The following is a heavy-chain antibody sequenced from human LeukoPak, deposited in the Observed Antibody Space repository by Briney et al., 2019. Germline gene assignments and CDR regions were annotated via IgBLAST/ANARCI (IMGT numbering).Heavy chain of an antibody. CDR2: ISWNGGST. J-gene: IGHJ4*02. V-gene: IGHV3-43D*04. D-gene: IGHD7-27*01. Sequence: PGGSLRLSCAASGFTFDDYAMLWVRQAPGKGLEWVSLISWNGGSTYYADSVKGRFTISRDNSKNSLYLQMNSLRPEDTALCYCEKAQNWAFDYWGQGTLVTVSS. CDR1: GFTFDDYA. CDR3: EKAQNWAFDY.